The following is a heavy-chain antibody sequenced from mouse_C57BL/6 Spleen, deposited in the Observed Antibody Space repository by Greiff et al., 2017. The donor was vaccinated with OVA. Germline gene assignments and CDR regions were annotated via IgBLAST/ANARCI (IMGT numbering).Heavy chain of an antibody. V-gene: IGHV1-82*01. D-gene: IGHD2-4*01. CDR2: IYPGDGDT. CDR3: ARSHYDDDPWFAY. J-gene: IGHJ3*01. CDR1: GYAFSSSW. Sequence: VQLQQSGPELVKPGASVKISCKASGYAFSSSWMNWVKQRPGKGLEWIGRIYPGDGDTNYNGKFKGKATLTADKSSSTAYMQLSSLTSEDSAFYFCARSHYDDDPWFAYWGQGTLVTVSA.